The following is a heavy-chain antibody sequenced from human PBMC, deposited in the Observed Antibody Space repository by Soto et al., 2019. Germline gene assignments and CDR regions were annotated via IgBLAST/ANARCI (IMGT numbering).Heavy chain of an antibody. J-gene: IGHJ3*02. CDR3: TTGLGYCSSTSCLDAFDI. CDR1: GFTFSNAW. Sequence: GGSLRLSCAASGFTFSNAWMSWVRQAPGKGLEWVGRIKSKTDGGTTDYAAPVKGRFTISRDDSKNTLYLQMNSLKTEDTAVYYCTTGLGYCSSTSCLDAFDIWGHGTMVTVSS. D-gene: IGHD2-2*01. V-gene: IGHV3-15*01. CDR2: IKSKTDGGTT.